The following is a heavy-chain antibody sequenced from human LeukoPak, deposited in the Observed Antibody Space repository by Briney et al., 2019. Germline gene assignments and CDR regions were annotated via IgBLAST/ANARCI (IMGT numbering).Heavy chain of an antibody. CDR2: IYYSGST. V-gene: IGHV4-34*01. CDR1: GGSFSGYY. J-gene: IGHJ5*02. D-gene: IGHD3-9*01. CDR3: AIGVKLRYFDWSDNWFDP. Sequence: SETLSLTCAVYGGSFSGYYWSWIRQPPGKGLEWIGSIYYSGSTYYNQSLKSRVTISVDTSKNQFSLKLSSVTAADTAVYYCAIGVKLRYFDWSDNWFDPWGQGTLVTVSS.